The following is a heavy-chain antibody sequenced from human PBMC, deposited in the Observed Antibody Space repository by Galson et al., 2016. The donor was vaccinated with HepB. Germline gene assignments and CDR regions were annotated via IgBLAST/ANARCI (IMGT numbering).Heavy chain of an antibody. V-gene: IGHV2-5*02. CDR3: AHRRDYNSRWHFKANYVSDP. CDR1: GFSLNNSGVG. D-gene: IGHD6-19*01. J-gene: IGHJ5*02. Sequence: PALVKPTQTLTLTCTFSGFSLNNSGVGVGWIRQPPGKPLEWLALIYWDDDKRSSPSLKSRLTITKDTSNNQVVLTMTNMDPVDTATYYCAHRRDYNSRWHFKANYVSDPCGQGMLGTVSS. CDR2: IYWDDDK.